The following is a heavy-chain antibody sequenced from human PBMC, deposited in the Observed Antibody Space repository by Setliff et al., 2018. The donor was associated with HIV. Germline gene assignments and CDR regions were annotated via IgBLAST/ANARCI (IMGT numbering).Heavy chain of an antibody. CDR2: FNAGNLNT. CDR1: GYIFTNYA. J-gene: IGHJ4*02. Sequence: ASVKVSCKASGYIFTNYAIHWVRQAPGQRLEWMGGFNAGNLNTKYSQKFQGRVTFTGDTSASTTYMELSSLRSEDTAVYYCAREEMSMWLPEYFFDFWGQGTLGTSPQ. V-gene: IGHV1-3*01. CDR3: AREEMSMWLPEYFFDF. D-gene: IGHD5-12*01.